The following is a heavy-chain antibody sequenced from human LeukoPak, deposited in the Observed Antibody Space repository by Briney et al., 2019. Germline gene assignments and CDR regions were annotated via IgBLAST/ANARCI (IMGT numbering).Heavy chain of an antibody. V-gene: IGHV3-30*18. CDR1: GFTFSTYS. D-gene: IGHD6-13*01. CDR2: ISYDGSNE. Sequence: GGSLRLSCAASGFTFSTYSMNWVRQAPDKGLEWVAGISYDGSNEYYADSVKGRVTISRDNSKNTVYLQMSSLRVEDTAIYYCAKDKHPKQRLVPFDYWGQGTLVTVSS. J-gene: IGHJ4*02. CDR3: AKDKHPKQRLVPFDY.